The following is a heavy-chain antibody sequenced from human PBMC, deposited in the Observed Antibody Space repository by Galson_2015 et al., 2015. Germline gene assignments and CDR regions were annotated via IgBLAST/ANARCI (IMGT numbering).Heavy chain of an antibody. CDR2: IYHSGST. CDR1: GGSISSSNW. Sequence: ETLSLTCAVSGGSISSSNWWSWVRQPPGKGLEWIGEIYHSGSTNYNPSLKSRVTISVDKSKNQLSLKLSSVTAADTAVYYCARVTPTMAHSWFDPWGQGTLVTVSS. CDR3: ARVTPTMAHSWFDP. V-gene: IGHV4-4*02. D-gene: IGHD3-10*01. J-gene: IGHJ5*02.